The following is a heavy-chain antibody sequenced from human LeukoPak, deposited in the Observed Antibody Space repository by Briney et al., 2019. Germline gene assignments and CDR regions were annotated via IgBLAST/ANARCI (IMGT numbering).Heavy chain of an antibody. V-gene: IGHV3-21*01. Sequence: GGSLRLSCAAPGFTFTTYTMNWVRQAPGKGLEWVSSISSSGGYIYYADSVKARFTISRDNAKNSLYLQMNSLRAEDTAVYYCARDYYGDYYFDNWGQGTLVTVSS. CDR2: ISSSGGYI. J-gene: IGHJ4*02. D-gene: IGHD4-17*01. CDR1: GFTFTTYT. CDR3: ARDYYGDYYFDN.